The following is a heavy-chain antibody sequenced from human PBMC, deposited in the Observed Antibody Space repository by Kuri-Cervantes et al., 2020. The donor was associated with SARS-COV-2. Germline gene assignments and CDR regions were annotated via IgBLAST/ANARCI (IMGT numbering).Heavy chain of an antibody. Sequence: CAASGFTFSSCWMSWVRQAPGKGLEWVANIKQDGSEKYYVDSVKGRFTISRDNAKNSLYLQMNSLRAEDTAVYYCARDRGVVGWFGELLADGMDVWGQGTTVTVSS. CDR3: ARDRGVVGWFGELLADGMDV. CDR1: GFTFSSCW. CDR2: IKQDGSEK. D-gene: IGHD3-10*01. J-gene: IGHJ6*02. V-gene: IGHV3-7*01.